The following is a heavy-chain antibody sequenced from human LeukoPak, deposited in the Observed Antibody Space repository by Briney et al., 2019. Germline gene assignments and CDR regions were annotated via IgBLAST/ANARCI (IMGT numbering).Heavy chain of an antibody. Sequence: GSLSLSCAASHFAFTTYWMSWVRQAPGKGLEWVANIKPDGSETYYVDSVKGRFTISRDNAKNSLYLQMDSLRAEDTAMYYCAREFNSFLADCSGGQCLFMSWGQGVLVTVSS. J-gene: IGHJ4*02. V-gene: IGHV3-7*01. CDR3: AREFNSFLADCSGGQCLFMS. CDR1: HFAFTTYW. CDR2: IKPDGSET. D-gene: IGHD2-15*01.